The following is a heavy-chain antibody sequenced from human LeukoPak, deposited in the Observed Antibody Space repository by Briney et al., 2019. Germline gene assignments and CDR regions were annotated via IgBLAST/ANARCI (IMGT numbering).Heavy chain of an antibody. Sequence: GSLRLSCAASGFTVSSNYMSWIRQPPGKGLEWIGSIYYSGSTYYNPSLKSRVTISVDTSKNQFSLKLSSVTAADTAVYYCARLRRYYYDSSGYYANGAYFDYWGQGTLVTVSS. CDR2: IYYSGST. CDR3: ARLRRYYYDSSGYYANGAYFDY. J-gene: IGHJ4*02. V-gene: IGHV4-39*01. D-gene: IGHD3-22*01. CDR1: GFTVSSNY.